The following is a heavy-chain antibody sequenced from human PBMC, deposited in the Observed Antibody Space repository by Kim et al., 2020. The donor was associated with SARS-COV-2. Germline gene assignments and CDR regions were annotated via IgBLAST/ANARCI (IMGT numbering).Heavy chain of an antibody. CDR2: ISYDGSNK. J-gene: IGHJ4*02. Sequence: GGSLRLSCAASGFTFSSYAMHWVRQAPGKGLEWVAVISYDGSNKYYADSVKGRFTISRDNSKNTLYLQMNSLRAEDTAVYYCARWQLVRRTYYFDYWGQGTLVTVSS. D-gene: IGHD6-13*01. CDR1: GFTFSSYA. CDR3: ARWQLVRRTYYFDY. V-gene: IGHV3-30*04.